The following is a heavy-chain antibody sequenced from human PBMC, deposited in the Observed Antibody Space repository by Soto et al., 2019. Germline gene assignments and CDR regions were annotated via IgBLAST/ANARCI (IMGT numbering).Heavy chain of an antibody. CDR3: ARYGDYNYFDY. Sequence: EVQLVESGGGLVQPGGSLRLSCAASGFTFSSYDMHWVRQATGKGLEWVSAIGTAGDTYYPGSVKGRFTISRENAKNSLYLQMNSLRAGDTAVYYCARYGDYNYFDYWGQGPLVTVSS. V-gene: IGHV3-13*01. J-gene: IGHJ4*02. CDR2: IGTAGDT. CDR1: GFTFSSYD. D-gene: IGHD4-17*01.